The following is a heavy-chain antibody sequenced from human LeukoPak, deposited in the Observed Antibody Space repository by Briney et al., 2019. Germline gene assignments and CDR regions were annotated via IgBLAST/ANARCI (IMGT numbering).Heavy chain of an antibody. V-gene: IGHV1-8*01. D-gene: IGHD1-14*01. CDR2: IDPESGYT. CDR3: TRKPRLDEH. Sequence: EASVKVSCKASGYTFITSDINWVRQASGQGLEWMGYIDPESGYTTYAQKFQGRVTMTRDTSTSTAYMELSSLTPDDTAIYYCTRKPRLDEHWGQGTLVAVSS. J-gene: IGHJ4*02. CDR1: GYTFITSD.